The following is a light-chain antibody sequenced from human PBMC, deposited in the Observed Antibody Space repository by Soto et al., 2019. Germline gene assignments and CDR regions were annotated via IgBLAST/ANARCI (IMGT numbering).Light chain of an antibody. Sequence: QSALTQPASVSGSPGQSITISCTGTSSDVGGYNYVSWYQQHPGKAPKLMIYDVSNRPSGVSNRFSGSKSGNTASLTISGLQAADEADYYCSSYTSSSTYVFGTGNKFTVL. CDR2: DVS. CDR3: SSYTSSSTYV. J-gene: IGLJ1*01. V-gene: IGLV2-14*01. CDR1: SSDVGGYNY.